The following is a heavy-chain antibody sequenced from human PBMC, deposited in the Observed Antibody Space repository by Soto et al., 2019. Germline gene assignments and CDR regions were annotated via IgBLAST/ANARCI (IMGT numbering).Heavy chain of an antibody. CDR3: ARGGAMVRGVIIDDYYYGMDV. CDR1: GFTFSSYA. V-gene: IGHV3-30-3*01. D-gene: IGHD3-10*01. CDR2: ISDDGSKK. Sequence: VQLLESGGGLVQPGGSLRLSCAASGFTFSSYAMSWVRQAPGKALEWVALISDDGSKKKYADSVKGRFTISRDNYKNTLYLQMNSLRDEDTAVYSCARGGAMVRGVIIDDYYYGMDVWGQGNTVTVAS. J-gene: IGHJ6*02.